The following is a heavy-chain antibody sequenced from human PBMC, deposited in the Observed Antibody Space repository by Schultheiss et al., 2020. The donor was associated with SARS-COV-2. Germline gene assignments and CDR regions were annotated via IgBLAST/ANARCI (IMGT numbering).Heavy chain of an antibody. Sequence: GESLKISCAASGFTFSSYAMHWVRQAPGKGLEWVAVIWYDGSNKYYADSVKGRFTISRDNSKNTLYLQMNSLRAEDTAVYYCAKGPITIFGVVTPQYYFDYWGQGTLVTVSS. V-gene: IGHV3-30*07. D-gene: IGHD3-3*01. J-gene: IGHJ4*02. CDR1: GFTFSSYA. CDR2: IWYDGSNK. CDR3: AKGPITIFGVVTPQYYFDY.